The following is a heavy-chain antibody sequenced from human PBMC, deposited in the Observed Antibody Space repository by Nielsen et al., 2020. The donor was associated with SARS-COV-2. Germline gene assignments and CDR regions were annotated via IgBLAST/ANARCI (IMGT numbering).Heavy chain of an antibody. CDR2: ISSSGSTI. Sequence: GESLKISCAASGFTFSDYYMSWIRQAPGKGLEWVSYISSSGSTIYYADSVKGRFTISRDNAKNSLYLQMNSLRAEDTAVYYCARDHPSTDVDYWGQGTLVTVSS. J-gene: IGHJ4*02. CDR3: ARDHPSTDVDY. CDR1: GFTFSDYY. V-gene: IGHV3-11*04. D-gene: IGHD4-17*01.